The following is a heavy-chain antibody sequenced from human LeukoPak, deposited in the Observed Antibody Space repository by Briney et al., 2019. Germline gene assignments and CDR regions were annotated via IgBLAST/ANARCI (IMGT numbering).Heavy chain of an antibody. CDR1: GGSISSSSYY. CDR2: IYYSGSA. J-gene: IGHJ4*02. D-gene: IGHD1-14*01. Sequence: PSETLSLTCTVSGGSISSSSYYWGWIRQPPGKGLECIGTIYYSGSAYYNPSLKSRVTISVDTSKNQFSLKLGSVTAADTAVYYCARHKFNYGTRYFDYWGQGTLVTVSS. V-gene: IGHV4-39*01. CDR3: ARHKFNYGTRYFDY.